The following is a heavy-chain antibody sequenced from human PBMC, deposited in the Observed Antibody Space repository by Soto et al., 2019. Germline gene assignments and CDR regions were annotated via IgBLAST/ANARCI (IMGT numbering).Heavy chain of an antibody. V-gene: IGHV1-69*01. J-gene: IGHJ3*02. D-gene: IGHD2-15*01. CDR2: IIAIFGTA. Sequence: QVQLVQSGAEVKKPGSSVKVSCKASGGTFSSYAISWVRQAPGQGLEWMGGIIAIFGTANYAQKFQGRVTITADEPTRTAYMVLSSLRSEDTAVYYCARDCSGWPSPGAFDIWGQGTMVTVSS. CDR1: GGTFSSYA. CDR3: ARDCSGWPSPGAFDI.